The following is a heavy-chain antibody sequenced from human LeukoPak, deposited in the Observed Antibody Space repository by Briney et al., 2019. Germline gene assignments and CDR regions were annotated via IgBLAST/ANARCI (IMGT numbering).Heavy chain of an antibody. CDR2: ISGSGGST. Sequence: GRSLRLSCAASGFTFSSYAMSWVRQAPGKGLEWVSAISGSGGSTYYADSVKGRFTISRDNSKSTLYLQMNSLRAEDTAVYYCAKGGVGYGRYDAFDIWGQGTMVTVSS. V-gene: IGHV3-23*01. J-gene: IGHJ3*02. CDR1: GFTFSSYA. CDR3: AKGGVGYGRYDAFDI. D-gene: IGHD5-12*01.